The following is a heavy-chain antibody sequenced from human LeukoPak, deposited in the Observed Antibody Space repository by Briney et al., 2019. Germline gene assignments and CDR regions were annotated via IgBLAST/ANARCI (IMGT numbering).Heavy chain of an antibody. Sequence: SETLSLTCTVSGGSISSYYWSWIRQPPGKGLEWIGSIYYSGSTYYNPSLKSRVTISVDTSKNQFSLKLSSVTAADTAVYYCARSYSGYDRFDYWGQGTLVTVSS. CDR2: IYYSGST. V-gene: IGHV4-39*07. J-gene: IGHJ4*02. CDR1: GGSISSYY. D-gene: IGHD5-12*01. CDR3: ARSYSGYDRFDY.